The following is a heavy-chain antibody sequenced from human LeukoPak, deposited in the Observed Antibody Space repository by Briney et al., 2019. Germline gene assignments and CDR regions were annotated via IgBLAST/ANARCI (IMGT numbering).Heavy chain of an antibody. CDR2: IWYDSSEE. V-gene: IGHV3-33*01. CDR3: ARDPESSMDV. Sequence: GGSLRLSCAASGFTFTNHGFHWVRQAPGKGLEWVAAIWYDSSEESYADSVKGRFTISRDNSKNTVYLQMNSLRGEDTAVYYCARDPESSMDVWGQGTTVTVSS. D-gene: IGHD1-14*01. J-gene: IGHJ6*02. CDR1: GFTFTNHG.